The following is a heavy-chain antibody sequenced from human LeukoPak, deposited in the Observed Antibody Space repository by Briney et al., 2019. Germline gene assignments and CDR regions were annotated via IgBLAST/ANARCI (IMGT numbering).Heavy chain of an antibody. CDR3: ARRQSRSYFDF. J-gene: IGHJ5*01. CDR2: IYYSGST. CDR1: GGSMSSTNYS. Sequence: SETLSLTCAVSGGSMSSTNYSWGWIRQPPGKGLEWIGSIYYSGSTYNTPSLKSRVSIFVDTSKNQFSLKRSSVTAADTAVYYCARRQSRSYFDFWGQGNLVTVSS. V-gene: IGHV4-39*01. D-gene: IGHD3-10*01.